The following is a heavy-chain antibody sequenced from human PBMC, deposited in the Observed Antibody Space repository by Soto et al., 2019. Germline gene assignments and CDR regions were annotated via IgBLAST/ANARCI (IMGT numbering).Heavy chain of an antibody. V-gene: IGHV4-59*01. CDR2: IYYSGST. CDR1: GVSISSYY. CDR3: ARSRGGYFDY. D-gene: IGHD3-22*01. Sequence: SETLSLTCTVSGVSISSYYWSWIRQPPGKGLEWIGYIYYSGSTNYNPSLKSRVTISGDTSKNQFSLKLSSVTAADTAVYYCARSRGGYFDYWGQGPLVTVS. J-gene: IGHJ4*02.